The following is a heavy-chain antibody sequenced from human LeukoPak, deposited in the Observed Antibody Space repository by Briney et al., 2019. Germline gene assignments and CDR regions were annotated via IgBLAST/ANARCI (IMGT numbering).Heavy chain of an antibody. V-gene: IGHV3-23*01. J-gene: IGHJ4*02. Sequence: GGSLRLSCAASGFIFNNYGLVWVRQAPGKGLEWVSAISNDGGGTTYADFVKGRFSGSRDNSKNTLFLQITSLRAEDTALYYCAKGSSGYFFDLWGQGTLVTVSS. D-gene: IGHD3-22*01. CDR1: GFIFNNYG. CDR2: ISNDGGGT. CDR3: AKGSSGYFFDL.